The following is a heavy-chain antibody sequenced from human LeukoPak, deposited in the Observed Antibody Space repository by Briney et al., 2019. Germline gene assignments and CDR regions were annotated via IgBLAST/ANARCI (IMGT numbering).Heavy chain of an antibody. CDR2: IIPILGIA. D-gene: IGHD3-10*01. CDR3: ARDRGDYYGSGSYNYYYYGMDV. J-gene: IGHJ6*02. CDR1: GGTFSSYA. V-gene: IGHV1-69*04. Sequence: ASVKVSCKASGGTFSSYAISWVRQAPGQGLEWMGRIIPILGIANYAQKFQGRVTITADKSTSTAYMELSSLRSEDTAVYYCARDRGDYYGSGSYNYYYYGMDVWGQGTTVTVSS.